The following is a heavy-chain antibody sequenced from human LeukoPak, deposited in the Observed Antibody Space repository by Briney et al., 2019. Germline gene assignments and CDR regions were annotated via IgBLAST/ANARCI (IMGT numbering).Heavy chain of an antibody. CDR2: IYTSGST. CDR3: ARGGGDWGFHQSDY. J-gene: IGHJ4*02. D-gene: IGHD2-21*01. Sequence: PSQTLSLTCTVSGGSFSSGSCYWSWIRQPAGEGLEWIGRIYTSGSTNYNPSLKSRVTISVDTSKNQFSLKLSSVTAADTAVYYCARGGGDWGFHQSDYWGQGTLVTVSS. V-gene: IGHV4-61*02. CDR1: GGSFSSGSCY.